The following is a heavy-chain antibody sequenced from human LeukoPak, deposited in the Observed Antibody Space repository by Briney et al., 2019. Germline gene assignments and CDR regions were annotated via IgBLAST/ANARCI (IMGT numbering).Heavy chain of an antibody. CDR3: AKARTPWAGFDP. Sequence: PGGSLRLSCAASGFTFSSYAMSWVRQAPGKGLEWVSTISGSGGNTYSADSVKGRFTISRGNSKNTLYLQMNSLRPEDTAVYYCAKARTPWAGFDPWGQGTLVTVSS. V-gene: IGHV3-23*01. J-gene: IGHJ5*02. CDR2: ISGSGGNT. CDR1: GFTFSSYA. D-gene: IGHD3-16*01.